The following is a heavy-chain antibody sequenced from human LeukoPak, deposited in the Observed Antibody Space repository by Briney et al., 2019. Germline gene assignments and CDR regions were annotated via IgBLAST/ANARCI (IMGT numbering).Heavy chain of an antibody. Sequence: GASVKVSCKASGGTFSSYAISWARQAPGQGLEWMGRIIPILGIANYAQKFQGRVTITADKSTSTAYMELSSLRSEDTAVYYCARVRWDTVTTQEFDYWGQGTLVTVSS. V-gene: IGHV1-69*04. CDR3: ARVRWDTVTTQEFDY. D-gene: IGHD4-17*01. J-gene: IGHJ4*02. CDR2: IIPILGIA. CDR1: GGTFSSYA.